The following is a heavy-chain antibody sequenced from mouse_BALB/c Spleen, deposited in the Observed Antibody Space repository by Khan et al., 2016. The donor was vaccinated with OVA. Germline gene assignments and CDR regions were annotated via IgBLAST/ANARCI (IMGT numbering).Heavy chain of an antibody. Sequence: EVQLKESGPGLVKPSQSLSLTCTVTGYSITRDYAWNWIRQFPGNKLEWMGFISYSGNTKYNPSLKSRFSITRDTSKNQFFLQLNSVTTEDTATYYCARVYGGDFDYWGQGTSRTVSS. V-gene: IGHV3-2*02. J-gene: IGHJ2*02. CDR2: ISYSGNT. CDR1: GYSITRDYA. D-gene: IGHD1-1*02. CDR3: ARVYGGDFDY.